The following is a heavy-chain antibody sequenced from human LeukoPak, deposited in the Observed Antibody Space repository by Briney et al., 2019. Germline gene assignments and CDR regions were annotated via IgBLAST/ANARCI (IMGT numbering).Heavy chain of an antibody. CDR1: GGSISSGGYY. CDR2: IYYSGSA. V-gene: IGHV4-31*03. J-gene: IGHJ4*02. Sequence: SETLSLTCTVSGGSISSGGYYWSWIRQHPGKGLEWIGFIYYSGSAYYIPPLKGRVTISVDTSKNQFSLWLSSVTAADTAVYYCARILGYSYGQADYWGQGTLVTVSS. D-gene: IGHD5-18*01. CDR3: ARILGYSYGQADY.